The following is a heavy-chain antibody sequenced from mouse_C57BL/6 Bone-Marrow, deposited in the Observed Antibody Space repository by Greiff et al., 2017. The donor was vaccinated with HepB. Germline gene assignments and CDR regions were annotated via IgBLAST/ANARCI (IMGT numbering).Heavy chain of an antibody. J-gene: IGHJ2*01. CDR1: GFTFSSYG. D-gene: IGHD1-1*01. CDR2: ISSGGSYT. Sequence: VQLQQSGGDLVKPGGSLKLSCAASGFTFSSYGMSWVRQTPDKRLEWVATISSGGSYTYYPDSVKGRFTISRDNAKNTLYLQMSSLKSEDTAMYYCARGPWTTVVGYFDYWGQGTTLTVSS. V-gene: IGHV5-6*01. CDR3: ARGPWTTVVGYFDY.